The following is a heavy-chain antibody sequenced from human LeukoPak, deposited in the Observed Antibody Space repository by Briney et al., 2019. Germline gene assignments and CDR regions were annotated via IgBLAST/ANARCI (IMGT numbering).Heavy chain of an antibody. D-gene: IGHD6-6*01. CDR3: AREGRQLGLGFDI. V-gene: IGHV4-59*01. J-gene: IGHJ3*02. Sequence: PSETLSLTCTVSGVSISSYYWSWIRQSPGKGLEWIGYIYYSGSTNYNPSLKSRVTISVDTSNNQFSLKLRSVTAVDTAVYYCAREGRQLGLGFDIWGQGTMVTVSS. CDR2: IYYSGST. CDR1: GVSISSYY.